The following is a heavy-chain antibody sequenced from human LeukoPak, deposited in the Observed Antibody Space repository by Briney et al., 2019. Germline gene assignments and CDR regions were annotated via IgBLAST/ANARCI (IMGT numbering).Heavy chain of an antibody. V-gene: IGHV3-48*03. J-gene: IGHJ6*04. CDR2: VSSSGSTI. D-gene: IGHD3-10*02. Sequence: GGSLRLSCAASGFTFSSYEMNWVRQAPGKGLEWVSYVSSSGSTIYYADSVKGRFTISRDNAKNSLYMQMNSLRAEDTAVYYCAELGITMIGGVWGKGTTVTISS. CDR3: AELGITMIGGV. CDR1: GFTFSSYE.